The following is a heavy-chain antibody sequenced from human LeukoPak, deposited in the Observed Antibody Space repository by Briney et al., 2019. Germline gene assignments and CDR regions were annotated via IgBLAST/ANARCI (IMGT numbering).Heavy chain of an antibody. V-gene: IGHV4-39*07. CDR3: AGAPVYDFWSGYSGHYGMDI. D-gene: IGHD3-3*01. CDR1: GGSIGSSSYY. CDR2: IYYSGST. Sequence: SETLSLTCTVSGGSIGSSSYYWGWIRQPPGKGLEWIGSIYYSGSTNYNPSLKSRVTISVDTSKNQFSLKLSSVTAADTAVYYCAGAPVYDFWSGYSGHYGMDIWGQGTTVTVSS. J-gene: IGHJ6*02.